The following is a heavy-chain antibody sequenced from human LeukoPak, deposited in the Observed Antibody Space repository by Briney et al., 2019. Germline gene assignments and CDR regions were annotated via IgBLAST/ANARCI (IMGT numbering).Heavy chain of an antibody. CDR2: ISSSSSDI. Sequence: GGSLRLSCAVSGLTFNNYAMSWVRQAPGKGLEWVSAISSSSSDIYYTDSVKGRFTISRDNANNFLYLQVSSLRAEDTAVYYCATGYTSGTRIDYWGQGTLVSVSS. V-gene: IGHV3-21*01. CDR3: ATGYTSGTRIDY. D-gene: IGHD6-19*01. CDR1: GLTFNNYA. J-gene: IGHJ4*02.